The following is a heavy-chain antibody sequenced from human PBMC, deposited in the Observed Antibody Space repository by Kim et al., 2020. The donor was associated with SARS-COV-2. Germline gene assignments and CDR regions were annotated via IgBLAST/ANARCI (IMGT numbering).Heavy chain of an antibody. V-gene: IGHV1-18*01. CDR2: ISAHNGDT. Sequence: ASVKVSCKTSGYTFTSYGISWVRQAPGQGLEWMGWISAHNGDTNYAQKLQGRITMTTDTSTSTAYMELMSLRSDDTAVYYCARDDDFWSGAIDYWGQGTLVTVSS. D-gene: IGHD3-3*01. CDR1: GYTFTSYG. CDR3: ARDDDFWSGAIDY. J-gene: IGHJ4*02.